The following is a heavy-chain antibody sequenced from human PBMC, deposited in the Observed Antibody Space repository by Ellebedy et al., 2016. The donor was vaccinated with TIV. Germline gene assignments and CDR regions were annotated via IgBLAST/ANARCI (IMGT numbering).Heavy chain of an antibody. Sequence: AASVKVSCKASGYTFTSYYLHWVRQAPGQGLEWMGKINPSGGKTTYAQKLQGRVTMTRDTSTSVVYVELTSLRSEDTAVYYCAISSFGSGYYGSLDYWGQGTLVTVSS. V-gene: IGHV1-46*04. CDR1: GYTFTSYY. CDR3: AISSFGSGYYGSLDY. CDR2: INPSGGKT. D-gene: IGHD3-3*01. J-gene: IGHJ4*02.